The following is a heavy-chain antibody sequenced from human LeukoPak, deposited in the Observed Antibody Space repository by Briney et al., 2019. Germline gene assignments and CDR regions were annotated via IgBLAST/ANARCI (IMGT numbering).Heavy chain of an antibody. CDR3: ARGVYIAAAQYGY. Sequence: PSETLSLTCTVSGGSISSYYWSWIRQPPGKGLEWIGYIYYSGTTNYNPSLKSRVTIPVDTSKNQFSLKLSSVTAADTAVYYCARGVYIAAAQYGYWGQGTLVTVSS. D-gene: IGHD6-13*01. CDR1: GGSISSYY. J-gene: IGHJ4*02. V-gene: IGHV4-59*01. CDR2: IYYSGTT.